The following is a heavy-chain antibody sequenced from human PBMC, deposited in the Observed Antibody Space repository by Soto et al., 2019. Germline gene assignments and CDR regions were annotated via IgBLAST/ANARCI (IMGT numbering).Heavy chain of an antibody. Sequence: TSETLALTCTVSGGSLSRYYWGWIRQPPGKGLEWIGYIYYSGSTNYNPSLKSRVTISVDTSKNQFSLKLSSVTAADTAVYYCAGFVYYSSSYNWFGAGGQGTLVTVAS. CDR3: AGFVYYSSSYNWFGA. V-gene: IGHV4-59*01. D-gene: IGHD6-6*01. J-gene: IGHJ5*02. CDR1: GGSLSRYY. CDR2: IYYSGST.